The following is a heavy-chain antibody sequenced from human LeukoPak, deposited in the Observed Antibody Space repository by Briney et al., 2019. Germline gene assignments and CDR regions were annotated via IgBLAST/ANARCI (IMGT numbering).Heavy chain of an antibody. CDR3: ARDYYYDSSGYSKIT. Sequence: GGSLRLSCAASGFTFSDYAMSWVRQAPGKGLEWVSTFSGIGSRTYYADSVKGRFTISRDNAKNSLYLQMNSLRAEDTAVYYCARDYYYDSSGYSKITWGQGTLVTVSS. J-gene: IGHJ5*02. D-gene: IGHD3-22*01. V-gene: IGHV3-23*01. CDR1: GFTFSDYA. CDR2: FSGIGSRT.